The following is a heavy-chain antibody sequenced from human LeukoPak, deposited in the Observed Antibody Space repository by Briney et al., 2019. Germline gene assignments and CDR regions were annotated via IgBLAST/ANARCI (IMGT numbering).Heavy chain of an antibody. D-gene: IGHD3-9*01. Sequence: TGGSLRLSCVASGFTFSGYGMHWVRQAPGKGLEWVAFIRHDGTNDHYADSVQGRFTISRDNSKTTLYLEMNSLRAEDTAVYYCANLDWDTGFDYWGQGTLVTVSS. V-gene: IGHV3-30*02. J-gene: IGHJ4*02. CDR3: ANLDWDTGFDY. CDR2: IRHDGTND. CDR1: GFTFSGYG.